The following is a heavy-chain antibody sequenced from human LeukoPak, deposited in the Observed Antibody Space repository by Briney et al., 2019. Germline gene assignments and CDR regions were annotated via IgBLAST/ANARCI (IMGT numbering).Heavy chain of an antibody. V-gene: IGHV3-72*01. CDR2: TRNKANSNTT. Sequence: GGSLRLSCAASGFTFSDHYMDWVRQAPGKGLEWVGRTRNKANSNTTEYAATVKGRFTISRDDSKNSLYLQMNSRKTEDTAVYYCARGGGSSSRAFDIWGEGTMVTVSS. CDR1: GFTFSDHY. CDR3: ARGGGSSSRAFDI. D-gene: IGHD1-26*01. J-gene: IGHJ3*02.